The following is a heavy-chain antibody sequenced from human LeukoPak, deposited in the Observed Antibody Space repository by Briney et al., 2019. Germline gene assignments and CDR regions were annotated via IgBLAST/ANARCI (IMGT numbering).Heavy chain of an antibody. D-gene: IGHD6-13*01. CDR2: INPNSGGT. CDR1: GYTFTGYY. J-gene: IGHJ5*02. V-gene: IGHV1-2*02. Sequence: ASVKVSCKASGYTFTGYYMHWVRQAPGQGLEWMGWINPNSGGTNYAQKFQGRVTMTRDTSISTAYMELSRLRSDDTAVYYCARDRSTQQMVTRGWFDPWGQGTLVTVSS. CDR3: ARDRSTQQMVTRGWFDP.